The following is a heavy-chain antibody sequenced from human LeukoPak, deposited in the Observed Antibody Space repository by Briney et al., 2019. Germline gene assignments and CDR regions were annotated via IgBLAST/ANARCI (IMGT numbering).Heavy chain of an antibody. CDR1: GFNFSYYA. Sequence: GGSLRLSCTASGFNFSYYAIHWVRQAPGKGLAWVALIWFDGSNEYYEDSVKGRFTISRDKSKDTVFLQMNSLTVDDTAVYYCARLVGGTTGATDFWGQGSLVSVS. V-gene: IGHV3-33*01. CDR3: ARLVGGTTGATDF. J-gene: IGHJ4*02. CDR2: IWFDGSNE. D-gene: IGHD1-26*01.